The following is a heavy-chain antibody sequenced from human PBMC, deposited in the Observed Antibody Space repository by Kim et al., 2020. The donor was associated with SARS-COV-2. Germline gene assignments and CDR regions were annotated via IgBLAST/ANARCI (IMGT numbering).Heavy chain of an antibody. J-gene: IGHJ4*02. CDR2: IKEDGTEK. CDR1: GFSFTTNW. D-gene: IGHD2-15*01. V-gene: IGHV3-7*01. CDR3: ARDRRYSLDY. Sequence: GGSLRLSCVVFGFSFTTNWMSWVRQAPGKGLEWVAKIKEDGTEKYYGYSVEGRFTISRDNAKNSLYLQMNSLSAEDTAVYYCARDRRYSLDYWGQGTLVTVTS.